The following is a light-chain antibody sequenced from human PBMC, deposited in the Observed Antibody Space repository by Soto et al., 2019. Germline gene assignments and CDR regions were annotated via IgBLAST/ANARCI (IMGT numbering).Light chain of an antibody. CDR1: SSNIGTGYD. V-gene: IGLV1-40*01. CDR3: QSYDSSLSGGV. J-gene: IGLJ3*02. CDR2: GNN. Sequence: QPVLTQPPSVSGAPGQRVTISCTGSSSNIGTGYDVYWYQQLPGTAPKLLIYGNNNRPSGVPDRFSGSKSGTSGSLAITGLQAEDEADYYCQSYDSSLSGGVFGGGTKLTVL.